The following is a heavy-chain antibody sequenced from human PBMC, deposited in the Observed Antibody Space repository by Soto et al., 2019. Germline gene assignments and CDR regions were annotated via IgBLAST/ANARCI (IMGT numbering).Heavy chain of an antibody. CDR3: VRLIGNSWLDF. D-gene: IGHD1-26*01. Sequence: SQTLSLTCAISGDSVSSSSVTWNWIRQSPSRGLEWLGRTYYWFKLYNDYAESVNSRITIIPDTSKNQFSLHLNSVIPEDTAVYYCVRLIGNSWLDFWGQGTLVTVSS. CDR1: GDSVSSSSVT. CDR2: TYYWFKLYN. V-gene: IGHV6-1*01. J-gene: IGHJ5*01.